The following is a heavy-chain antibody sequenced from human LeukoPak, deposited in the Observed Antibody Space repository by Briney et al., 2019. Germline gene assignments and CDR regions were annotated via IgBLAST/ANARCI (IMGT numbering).Heavy chain of an antibody. CDR1: GDSVSSNSAT. CDR2: TYYRSKWYN. J-gene: IGHJ4*02. V-gene: IGHV6-1*01. CDR3: ARGSSSNSWYFDY. D-gene: IGHD6-13*01. Sequence: SQTLSLTGAISGDSVSSNSATWTWIRQSPSRGLEWLGRTYYRSKWYNDYAVSVKSRITINPDTSKNHFSLQLNSVTPEDTAVYYCARGSSSNSWYFDYWGQGTLVTVSS.